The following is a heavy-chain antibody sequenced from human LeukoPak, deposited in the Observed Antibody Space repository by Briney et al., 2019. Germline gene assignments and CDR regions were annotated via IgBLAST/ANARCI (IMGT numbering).Heavy chain of an antibody. J-gene: IGHJ1*01. CDR1: GGSISSGGYS. CDR2: IYHSGST. Sequence: ASDTLSLTCAVSGGSISSGGYSWSWIRQPPGKGLEWIGYIYHSGSTYYNPSLKSRVTISVDRSKSQFSLKLSSVTAADTAVYYCAGGGYDSSGYYYQEYFQHWGQGTLVTVSS. CDR3: AGGGYDSSGYYYQEYFQH. V-gene: IGHV4-30-2*01. D-gene: IGHD3-22*01.